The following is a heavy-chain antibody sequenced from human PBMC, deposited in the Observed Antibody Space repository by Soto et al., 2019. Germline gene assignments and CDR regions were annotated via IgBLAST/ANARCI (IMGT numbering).Heavy chain of an antibody. CDR3: ARGSWGYFDS. V-gene: IGHV4-59*08. J-gene: IGHJ4*02. Sequence: SETLSLTCTVSGGSISSYYWSWIRQPPGKGLEWIGYIYYSGSTNYNPSLKSRATISVDTSKNQFSLKLSSVTAADTATYFCARGSWGYFDSWGQGSLVTVSS. D-gene: IGHD3-16*01. CDR1: GGSISSYY. CDR2: IYYSGST.